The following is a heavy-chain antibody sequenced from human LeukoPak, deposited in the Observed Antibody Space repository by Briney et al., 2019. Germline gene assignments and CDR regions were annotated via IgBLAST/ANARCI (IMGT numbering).Heavy chain of an antibody. J-gene: IGHJ4*02. CDR1: GFSFRSYW. Sequence: GGSLRLSCVASGFSFRSYWMHWVRQPPGKGPVWVSRINSDGSGASYADSVKGRFTITRDNAKNTLYLQVNSLRVEDTAVYYCARHGGITTVRGGKDHWGQGTLVTVSS. V-gene: IGHV3-74*01. CDR3: ARHGGITTVRGGKDH. CDR2: INSDGSGA. D-gene: IGHD3-10*01.